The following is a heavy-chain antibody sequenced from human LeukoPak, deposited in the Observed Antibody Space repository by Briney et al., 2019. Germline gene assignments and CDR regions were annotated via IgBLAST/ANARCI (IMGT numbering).Heavy chain of an antibody. V-gene: IGHV3-21*06. CDR1: GFTFNTYS. CDR2: IDSSGGYM. J-gene: IGHJ4*02. Sequence: PGGSLRLSCEASGFTFNTYSMNWARQAPGKGLECVSSIDSSGGYMFYADSVKGRFIISRDNAKDSLYLQMNSLRVEDTAVYYCLRGDRRDYWGQGTLVTVSS. CDR3: LRGDRRDY.